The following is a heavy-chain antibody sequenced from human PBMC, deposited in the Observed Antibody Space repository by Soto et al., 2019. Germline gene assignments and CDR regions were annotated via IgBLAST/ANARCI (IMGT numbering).Heavy chain of an antibody. D-gene: IGHD3-3*01. CDR1: GLTFRNAW. CDR3: TTEIFGVVIIGNAFDL. CDR2: IRSQTDGGTT. J-gene: IGHJ3*01. V-gene: IGHV3-15*07. Sequence: GGSLRLSCAASGLTFRNAWMNWVRPAPGKGLEWVGRIRSQTDGGTTDYAAPVKGRFTISRDDSKNTLYLQMNSLKIEDTAMYYCTTEIFGVVIIGNAFDLWGQGTMVTVSS.